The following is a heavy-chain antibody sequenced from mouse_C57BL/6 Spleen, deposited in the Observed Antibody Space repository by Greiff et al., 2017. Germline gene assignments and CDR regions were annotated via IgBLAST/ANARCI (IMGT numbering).Heavy chain of an antibody. V-gene: IGHV5-12*01. Sequence: EVHLVESGGGLVQPGGSLKLSCAASGFTFSDYYMYWVRQTPEKRLEWVAYISNGGGSTYYPDTVKGRFTISRDNAKNTLYLQMSRLKSEDTAMYYCARQGSNYEEGMDYWGQGTSVTVSS. CDR3: ARQGSNYEEGMDY. J-gene: IGHJ4*01. CDR2: ISNGGGST. D-gene: IGHD2-5*01. CDR1: GFTFSDYY.